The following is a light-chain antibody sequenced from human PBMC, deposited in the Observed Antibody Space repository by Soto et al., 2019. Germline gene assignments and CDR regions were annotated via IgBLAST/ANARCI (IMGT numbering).Light chain of an antibody. CDR2: KAS. J-gene: IGKJ1*01. V-gene: IGKV1-5*03. CDR3: QQYNTYPWT. Sequence: DIQMTQSPSTLSASVGDRVTITSRASQSIGTGLAWYQQKPGKAPKLLIYKASTLETGVPSRFSGSGSGTEFTLTISSLQPDDFATYYCQQYNTYPWTFGQGTKVETK. CDR1: QSIGTG.